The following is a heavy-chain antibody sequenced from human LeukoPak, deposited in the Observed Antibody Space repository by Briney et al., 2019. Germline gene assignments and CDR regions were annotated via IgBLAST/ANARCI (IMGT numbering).Heavy chain of an antibody. Sequence: GGSLRLSCAASGFTFSSYAMSRVRQAPGKGLEWVSAIRGSGGSTYYADSVKGRFTISRDNSKNTLYLQMNSLRAEDTAVYYCAKEYVTIFGVVIIEGGYFDYWGQGTLVTVSS. CDR3: AKEYVTIFGVVIIEGGYFDY. CDR2: IRGSGGST. J-gene: IGHJ4*02. D-gene: IGHD3-3*01. CDR1: GFTFSSYA. V-gene: IGHV3-23*01.